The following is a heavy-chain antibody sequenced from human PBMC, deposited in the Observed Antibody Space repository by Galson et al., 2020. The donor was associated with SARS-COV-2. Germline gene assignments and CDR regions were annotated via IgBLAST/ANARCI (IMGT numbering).Heavy chain of an antibody. V-gene: IGHV1-18*01. J-gene: IGHJ5*02. Sequence: ASVKVSCKASGYTFTSYGISWVRQAPGQGLEWMGWISAYNGNTNYAQKRQGRVTMTTDTSTSTAYMELRSLRSDDTAVYYCARPELYGDSNWFDPWGQGTLVTVSS. CDR1: GYTFTSYG. CDR2: ISAYNGNT. CDR3: ARPELYGDSNWFDP. D-gene: IGHD4-17*01.